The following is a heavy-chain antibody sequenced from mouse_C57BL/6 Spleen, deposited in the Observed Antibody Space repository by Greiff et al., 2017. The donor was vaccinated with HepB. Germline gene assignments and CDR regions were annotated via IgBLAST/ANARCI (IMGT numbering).Heavy chain of an antibody. J-gene: IGHJ3*01. CDR1: GYTFTSYW. D-gene: IGHD2-5*01. Sequence: VQLQQPGAELVRPGTSVKLSCKASGYTFTSYWMHWVKQRPGQGLEWIGVIDPSDSYTNYNQKFKGKATLTVDTSSSTAYMQLSSLTSEDSAVYYCANAYYSNYGFAYWGQGTLVTVSA. CDR3: ANAYYSNYGFAY. CDR2: IDPSDSYT. V-gene: IGHV1-59*01.